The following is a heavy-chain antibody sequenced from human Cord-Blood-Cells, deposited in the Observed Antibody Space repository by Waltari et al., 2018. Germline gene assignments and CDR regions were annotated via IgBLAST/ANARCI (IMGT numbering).Heavy chain of an antibody. D-gene: IGHD1-1*01. CDR2: IKQDGSEK. Sequence: EVQLVESGGGLVQPGGSLRLSCAAPGFTFSSYWMSWVRQAPGKGLEWVANIKQDGSEKYYVDSVKGRFTISRDNAKNSLYLQMNSLRAEDTAVYYCARDRQLDAFDIWGQGTMVTVSS. J-gene: IGHJ3*02. CDR3: ARDRQLDAFDI. CDR1: GFTFSSYW. V-gene: IGHV3-7*01.